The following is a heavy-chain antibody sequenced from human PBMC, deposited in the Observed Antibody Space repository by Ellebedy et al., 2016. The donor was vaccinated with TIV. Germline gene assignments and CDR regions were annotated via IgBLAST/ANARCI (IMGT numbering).Heavy chain of an antibody. V-gene: IGHV1-18*01. CDR1: GYTFTNYG. D-gene: IGHD6-19*01. CDR2: VSAYNGNT. Sequence: AASVKVSCKASGYTFTNYGISWVRQAPGQGLKWMGWVSAYNGNTNYAQKLQGRVTMTTDTSTSTAYMELRSLRSDDTAVYYCARDRAVAGTCDYWGQGTLVTVSS. J-gene: IGHJ4*02. CDR3: ARDRAVAGTCDY.